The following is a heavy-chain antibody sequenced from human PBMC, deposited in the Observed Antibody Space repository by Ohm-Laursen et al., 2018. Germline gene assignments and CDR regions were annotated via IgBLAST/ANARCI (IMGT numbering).Heavy chain of an antibody. CDR1: GFTFSDYY. CDR2: ISSSGSTI. CDR3: ARPTTIYDSSGLDY. J-gene: IGHJ4*02. Sequence: SLRLSCTASGFTFSDYYMSWIRQAPGKGLEWVSYISSSGSTIYYADSVKGRFTISRDNAKNSLYLQMNSLRAEDTAVYYCARPTTIYDSSGLDYWGQGTLVTVSS. V-gene: IGHV3-11*04. D-gene: IGHD3-22*01.